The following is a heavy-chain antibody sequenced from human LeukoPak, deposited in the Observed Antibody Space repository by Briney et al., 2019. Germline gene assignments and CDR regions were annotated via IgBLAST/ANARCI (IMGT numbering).Heavy chain of an antibody. D-gene: IGHD2-2*01. CDR1: GYTFTSYG. CDR2: ISAYNGNT. J-gene: IGHJ4*02. CDR3: ARDGYCSSTSCSHFDY. V-gene: IGHV1-18*01. Sequence: ASVKVSCKASGYTFTSYGISWVRQAPGQGLEWMGWISAYNGNTNYAQKLQGRVTMTTDTSTSTAYMELRSLRSDDTAVYYCARDGYCSSTSCSHFDYWGQGTPVTVSS.